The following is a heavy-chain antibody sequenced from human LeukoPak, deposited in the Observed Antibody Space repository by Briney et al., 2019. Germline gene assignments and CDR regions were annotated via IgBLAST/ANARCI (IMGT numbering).Heavy chain of an antibody. Sequence: PGGSLRLSCAASGFTFSSYGMHWVRQAPGKGLEWVAVISYDGNNRYYADSVKGRFTISRDNSKNTLYLQMNSLRAEGTAVYYCAKVLFRITFGGAFDYWGQGTLVTVSS. CDR3: AKVLFRITFGGAFDY. D-gene: IGHD3-16*01. CDR2: ISYDGNNR. CDR1: GFTFSSYG. J-gene: IGHJ4*02. V-gene: IGHV3-30*18.